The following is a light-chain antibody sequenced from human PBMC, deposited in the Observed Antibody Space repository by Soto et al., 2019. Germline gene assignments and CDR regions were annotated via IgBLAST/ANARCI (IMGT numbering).Light chain of an antibody. CDR1: SSDVGGYDY. CDR2: DVS. CDR3: QSYDSRLSAVV. V-gene: IGLV2-11*01. J-gene: IGLJ2*01. Sequence: QSALTQPRSVSGSPGQSVTISCTGTSSDVGGYDYVSWYQQHPGRAPKVMIYDVSKRPSGVPDRFSGSKSGTSASLAITGLQAEDGTDYYCQSYDSRLSAVVFGGGTKLTVL.